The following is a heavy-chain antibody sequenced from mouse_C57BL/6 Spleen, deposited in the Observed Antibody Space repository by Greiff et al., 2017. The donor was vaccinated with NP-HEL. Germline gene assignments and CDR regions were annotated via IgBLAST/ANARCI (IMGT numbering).Heavy chain of an antibody. J-gene: IGHJ2*01. CDR3: ARSSTLGG. V-gene: IGHV1-50*01. CDR1: GYTFTSYW. D-gene: IGHD6-1*01. Sequence: VQLQQPGAELVKPGASVKLSCKASGYTFTSYWMQWVKQRPGQGLEWIGEIDPSDSYTNYNQKFKGKATLTVDTSSSTAYMQLSSLTSEDSAVYYCARSSTLGGWGQGTTLTVSS. CDR2: IDPSDSYT.